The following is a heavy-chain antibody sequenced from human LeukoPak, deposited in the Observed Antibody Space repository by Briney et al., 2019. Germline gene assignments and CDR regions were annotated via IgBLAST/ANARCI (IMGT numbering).Heavy chain of an antibody. D-gene: IGHD6-13*01. Sequence: QLWGSLRLSCGASGFTFSTYAMSWVRQAPGRGLEWVSGMTGSGDRTHYADSVKGRFTISRDNSKNTLHLQMNSLRAEDTAVYYCAKGPKQQLVGSRGHYFDSWGQGTLVTVSS. V-gene: IGHV3-23*01. CDR1: GFTFSTYA. CDR3: AKGPKQQLVGSRGHYFDS. J-gene: IGHJ4*02. CDR2: MTGSGDRT.